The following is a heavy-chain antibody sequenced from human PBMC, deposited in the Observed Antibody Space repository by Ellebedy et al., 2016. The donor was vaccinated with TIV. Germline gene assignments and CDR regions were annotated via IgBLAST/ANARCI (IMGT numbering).Heavy chain of an antibody. J-gene: IGHJ6*02. CDR2: ISYDGSNK. V-gene: IGHV3-30-3*01. CDR1: GFTFSSYA. CDR3: ARDYYYGMDV. Sequence: GGSLRLSXAASGFTFSSYAMHWVRQAPGKGLEWVAVISYDGSNKYYADSVKGRFTISRDNSKNTLYLQMNSLRAKDTAVYYCARDYYYGMDVWGQGTTVTVSS.